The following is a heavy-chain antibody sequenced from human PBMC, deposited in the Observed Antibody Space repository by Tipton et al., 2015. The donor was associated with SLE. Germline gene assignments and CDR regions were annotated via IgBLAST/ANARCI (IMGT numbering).Heavy chain of an antibody. CDR2: ISSNGGST. D-gene: IGHD1-26*01. V-gene: IGHV3-64*01. Sequence: SLRLSCAASGFTFSSYATHWVRQAPGKGLEYVSAISSNGGSTYYANSVKGRFTISRDNSKNTLYLQMGSLRAEDMAVYYCASTAGYGGSYAFDYWGQGTLVTVSS. CDR1: GFTFSSYA. J-gene: IGHJ4*02. CDR3: ASTAGYGGSYAFDY.